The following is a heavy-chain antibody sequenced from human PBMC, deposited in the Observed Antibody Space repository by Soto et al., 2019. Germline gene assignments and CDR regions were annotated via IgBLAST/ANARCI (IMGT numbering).Heavy chain of an antibody. Sequence: PGGSLRLSCAASGFTFTSYAMSWVRLTPGKGLEWVSAISGSGSNTFYADSVRGRFTISRDNSKNTVFLQMNNLRAEDTAVYFCARDRATFDYWGQGTRVNVSS. J-gene: IGHJ4*02. D-gene: IGHD1-26*01. CDR3: ARDRATFDY. V-gene: IGHV3-23*01. CDR2: ISGSGSNT. CDR1: GFTFTSYA.